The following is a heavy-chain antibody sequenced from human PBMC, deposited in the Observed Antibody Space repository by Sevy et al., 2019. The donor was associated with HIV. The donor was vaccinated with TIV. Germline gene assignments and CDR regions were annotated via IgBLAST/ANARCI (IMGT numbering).Heavy chain of an antibody. J-gene: IGHJ5*02. CDR1: GFTFSSYS. Sequence: GGSLRLSCAASGFTFSSYSMNWVRQAPGKGLEWISYISGSNNTISYADSVKGRFTISRDNAKNSLYLQMNNLRAEDTAVYYCVREAYCSGGTCYLGWFDPWGQGTLVTVSS. CDR3: VREAYCSGGTCYLGWFDP. D-gene: IGHD2-15*01. CDR2: ISGSNNTI. V-gene: IGHV3-48*01.